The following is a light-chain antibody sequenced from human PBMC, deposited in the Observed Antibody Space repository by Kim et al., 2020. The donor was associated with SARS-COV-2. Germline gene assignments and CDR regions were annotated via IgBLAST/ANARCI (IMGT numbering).Light chain of an antibody. Sequence: QSALTQPRSVSGSPGQSVTISCTGTSNDVGVYNYVSWFQQHPGKAPKLMIYDVTHRPSGVPDRFSGSKSGNTASLTVSGLQAEDEADYLCSSYAGASTVVFGGWTQLTVL. CDR2: DVT. V-gene: IGLV2-11*01. J-gene: IGLJ2*01. CDR1: SNDVGVYNY. CDR3: SSYAGASTVV.